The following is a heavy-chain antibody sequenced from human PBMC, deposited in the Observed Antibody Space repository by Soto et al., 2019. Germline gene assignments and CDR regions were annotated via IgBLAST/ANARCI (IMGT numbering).Heavy chain of an antibody. Sequence: EVQLLESGGGLVQPGGSLRLSCAASGFTFSSYAMSWVRQAPGKGLEWVSAISGSGGSTYYADSVKGRFTISRDNSKNPLSQQMHSLRAEDTDVYYCAKTEVGRSGWNWFDPWGQGTLVTVSS. CDR3: AKTEVGRSGWNWFDP. J-gene: IGHJ5*02. D-gene: IGHD3-22*01. CDR1: GFTFSSYA. V-gene: IGHV3-23*01. CDR2: ISGSGGST.